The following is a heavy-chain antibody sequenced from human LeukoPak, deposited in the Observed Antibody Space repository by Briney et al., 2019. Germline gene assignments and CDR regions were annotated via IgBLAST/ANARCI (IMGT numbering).Heavy chain of an antibody. CDR3: ARDLPPGYTSDY. V-gene: IGHV1-2*02. J-gene: IGHJ4*02. CDR1: GYTFTGYC. Sequence: ASVKVSCKASGYTFTGYCMHWVRQAPGQGLEWMGWINPNSGGTNYAQKFQGRVTMTRDTSISTAYMELSRLRSDDTAVYYCARDLPPGYTSDYWGQGTLVTVSS. CDR2: INPNSGGT. D-gene: IGHD5-18*01.